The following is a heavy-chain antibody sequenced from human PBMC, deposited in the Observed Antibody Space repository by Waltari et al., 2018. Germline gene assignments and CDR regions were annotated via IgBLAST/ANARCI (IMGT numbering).Heavy chain of an antibody. J-gene: IGHJ4*02. V-gene: IGHV4-38-2*01. CDR2: IDHRVST. Sequence: QVLLQESGPGLVKPSETLSLTCAVSGYSISSGYFWDWIRQPPGKGREWIGTIDHRVSTDYNPALKSRVTMSVDTSKNQFSLKVSSVTAADTAVYYCARRTTYSDSYGYSAYWGRGTPVTVSS. CDR1: GYSISSGYF. D-gene: IGHD3-22*01. CDR3: ARRTTYSDSYGYSAY.